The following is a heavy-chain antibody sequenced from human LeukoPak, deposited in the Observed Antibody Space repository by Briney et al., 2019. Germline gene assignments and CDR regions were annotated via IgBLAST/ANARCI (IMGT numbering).Heavy chain of an antibody. CDR2: FYYSGST. D-gene: IGHD1-26*01. J-gene: IGHJ4*02. Sequence: SETLPLTCSVSGGSISSSSYYWGWIRQPPGRGLEWIGSFYYSGSTYYNPSLKSRVTISVDTSKNQFSLKLISVTAADTAVYYCARGLGATTALASDHWGQGTLVTVFS. V-gene: IGHV4-39*01. CDR3: ARGLGATTALASDH. CDR1: GGSISSSSYY.